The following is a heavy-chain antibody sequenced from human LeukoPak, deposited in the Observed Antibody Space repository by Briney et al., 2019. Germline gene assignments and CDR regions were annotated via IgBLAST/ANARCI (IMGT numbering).Heavy chain of an antibody. D-gene: IGHD6-19*01. CDR3: ARDRAQWLASYFFDY. V-gene: IGHV3-48*03. CDR2: ISSSGTTI. J-gene: IGHJ4*02. CDR1: GFTFSSYD. Sequence: PGGSLRLSCAASGFTFSSYDMNWVRQAPGKGLEWVSHISSSGTTIYYADSVKGRFTISRDNDTNSLYLQMNSAKDTAMAVYVYARDRAQWLASYFFDYWGQGTLVTVSS.